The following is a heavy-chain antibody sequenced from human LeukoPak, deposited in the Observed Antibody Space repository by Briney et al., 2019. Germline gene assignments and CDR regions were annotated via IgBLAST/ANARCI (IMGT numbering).Heavy chain of an antibody. CDR3: AKDLAPYSSGSPFDY. CDR2: ISGNAGSR. V-gene: IGHV3-23*01. D-gene: IGHD2-15*01. Sequence: GGSLRLSCAASKFSFNSYAMSWVRQAPGKGLEWVSTISGNAGSRYYADSVKGRLTISRDNSKNTLELQMNSLRAEDTAIYYCAKDLAPYSSGSPFDYWGPGTLVTVSS. CDR1: KFSFNSYA. J-gene: IGHJ4*02.